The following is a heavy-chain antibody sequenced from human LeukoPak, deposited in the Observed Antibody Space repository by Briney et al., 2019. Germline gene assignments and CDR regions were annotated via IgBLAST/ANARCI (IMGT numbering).Heavy chain of an antibody. V-gene: IGHV4-59*01. CDR1: RGSISSYY. Sequence: SETLSLTCTVSRGSISSYYWTWIRQPPGKGLEWIGYIYYSGSINYNPSLKSRVTISVDPSTNQFSLKLRSVTAADTAVYYCARGVGGSGSYYYYGMDVWGQGTTVTVSS. CDR3: ARGVGGSGSYYYYGMDV. J-gene: IGHJ6*02. D-gene: IGHD3-10*01. CDR2: IYYSGSI.